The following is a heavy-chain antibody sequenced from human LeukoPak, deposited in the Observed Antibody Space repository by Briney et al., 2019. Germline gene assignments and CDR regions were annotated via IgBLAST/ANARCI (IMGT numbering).Heavy chain of an antibody. D-gene: IGHD3-22*01. CDR2: ISYDGSNK. Sequence: GGSLRLSCAASGFTFSSYAMHWVRQAPGKGLEWVAVISYDGSNKYYADSVKGRFTISRANSKNTLYLQMNSLRAEDTAVYYCARTYYYDSSGYYSRGFDYWGQGTLVTVSS. CDR1: GFTFSSYA. V-gene: IGHV3-30*01. J-gene: IGHJ4*02. CDR3: ARTYYYDSSGYYSRGFDY.